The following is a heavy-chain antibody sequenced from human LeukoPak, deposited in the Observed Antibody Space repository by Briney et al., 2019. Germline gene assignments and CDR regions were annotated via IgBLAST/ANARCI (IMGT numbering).Heavy chain of an antibody. CDR1: GYSISSGYY. V-gene: IGHV4-38-2*02. J-gene: IGHJ3*02. D-gene: IGHD3-3*01. CDR2: IYHSGST. Sequence: PSETLSLTCTVSGYSISSGYYWGWIRQPPGKGLEWIGSIYHSGSTYYNPSLKSRVTISVDTSKNQLSLKLSSVTAADTAVYYCASGSYYDFWSGYYRAFDIWGQGTMVTVSS. CDR3: ASGSYYDFWSGYYRAFDI.